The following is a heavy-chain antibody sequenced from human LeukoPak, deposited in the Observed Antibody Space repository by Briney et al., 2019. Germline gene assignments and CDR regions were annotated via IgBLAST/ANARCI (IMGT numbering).Heavy chain of an antibody. Sequence: PGGSLRLSCAASGFTFSSYSMNWVRQAPGKGLEWVSYISSSSSTIYYADSVKGRFTISRDNSKNTLYLQMNSLRAEDTAVYYCAKVTSDYYDSSGYYYDYWGQGTLVTVSS. CDR1: GFTFSSYS. CDR2: ISSSSSTI. D-gene: IGHD3-22*01. V-gene: IGHV3-48*01. J-gene: IGHJ4*02. CDR3: AKVTSDYYDSSGYYYDY.